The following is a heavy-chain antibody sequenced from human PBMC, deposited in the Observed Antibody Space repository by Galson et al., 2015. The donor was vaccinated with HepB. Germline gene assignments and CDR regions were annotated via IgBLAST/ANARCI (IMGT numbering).Heavy chain of an antibody. CDR2: IRSKANSYAT. D-gene: IGHD6-13*01. J-gene: IGHJ4*02. CDR1: GFTFSGSA. Sequence: SLRLSCAASGFTFSGSAMHWVRQASGRGLEWVGRIRSKANSYATAYAASVKGRFTTSRDDSKNTAYMQMNSLKTEDTAVYYCTRLGDLSGYSSLWGQGTLVTVSS. V-gene: IGHV3-73*01. CDR3: TRLGDLSGYSSL.